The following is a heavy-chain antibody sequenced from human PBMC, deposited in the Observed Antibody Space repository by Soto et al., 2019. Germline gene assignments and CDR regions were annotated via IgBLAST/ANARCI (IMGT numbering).Heavy chain of an antibody. Sequence: GGSLRLSCAASGFTFDDYAMHWVRQAPGKDLEWVSGISWNSGSIGYADSVKGRFTISRDNAKNSLYLQMNSLRAEDTALYYCAKDETTVTTIGAFDIWGQGTMVTVSS. D-gene: IGHD4-17*01. V-gene: IGHV3-9*01. CDR3: AKDETTVTTIGAFDI. CDR1: GFTFDDYA. CDR2: ISWNSGSI. J-gene: IGHJ3*02.